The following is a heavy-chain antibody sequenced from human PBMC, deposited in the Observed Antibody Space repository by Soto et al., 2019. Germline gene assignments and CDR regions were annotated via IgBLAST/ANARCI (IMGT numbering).Heavy chain of an antibody. J-gene: IGHJ1*01. CDR2: IYYSGST. V-gene: IGHV4-39*01. CDR1: GGSISSSSYY. Sequence: QLQLQESGPGLVKPSETLSLTCTVSGGSISSSSYYWGWIRQPPGKGLEWIGSIYYSGSTYYNPSLKSRVTISVDTSKNQFSLKRSSVTAADTAVYYCARRGWLTRAEYFQHWGQGTLVTVSS. CDR3: ARRGWLTRAEYFQH. D-gene: IGHD6-19*01.